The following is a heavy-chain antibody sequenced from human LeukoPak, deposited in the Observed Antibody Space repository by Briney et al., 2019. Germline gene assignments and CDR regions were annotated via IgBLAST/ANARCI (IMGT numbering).Heavy chain of an antibody. D-gene: IGHD1-7*01. J-gene: IGHJ6*02. CDR1: GGSFSGYY. CDR3: ARGARNYYYYYYGMDV. CDR2: INHSGST. V-gene: IGHV4-34*01. Sequence: SETLSLTCAVYGGSFSGYYWSWIRQPPGKGLEWIGEINHSGSTNYNPSLKSRVTISVDTSKNQFSLKLSSVSAADTAVYYRARGARNYYYYYYGMDVWGQGTTVTVSS.